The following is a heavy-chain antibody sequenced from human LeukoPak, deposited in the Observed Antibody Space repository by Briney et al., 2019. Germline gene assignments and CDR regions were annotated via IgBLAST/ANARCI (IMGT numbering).Heavy chain of an antibody. CDR3: ARDVADSSGQFDY. CDR1: GFTFSSYE. CDR2: ISSSGSTI. Sequence: GGSLRLSCAASGFTFSSYEMNWVRQAPGKGLEWVSYISSSGSTIYYADSVKGRFTISRDNAKNSLYLRMNSLRAEDTAVYYCARDVADSSGQFDYWGQGTLVTVSS. D-gene: IGHD3-22*01. J-gene: IGHJ4*02. V-gene: IGHV3-48*03.